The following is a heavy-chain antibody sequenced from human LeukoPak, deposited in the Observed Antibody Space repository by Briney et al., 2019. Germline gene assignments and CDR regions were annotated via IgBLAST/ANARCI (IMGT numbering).Heavy chain of an antibody. CDR1: GYTFFTYG. CDR3: ARQYGDNSGSLDH. D-gene: IGHD4-23*01. Sequence: ASVKVSCKASGYTFFTYGVTWVRQAPGRGLEWMGWISTYNGNTIAQKFQGRVTLTTDTSTSTAYMELRSLRSDDTAVYYCARQYGDNSGSLDHWGQGTLVTVSS. V-gene: IGHV1-18*01. J-gene: IGHJ4*02. CDR2: ISTYNGNT.